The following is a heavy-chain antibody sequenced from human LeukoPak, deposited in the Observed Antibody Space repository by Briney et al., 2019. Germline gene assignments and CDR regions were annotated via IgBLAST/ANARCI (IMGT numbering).Heavy chain of an antibody. CDR1: GLAFSAYK. Sequence: GGSLRLSCAASGLAFSAYKMHWVRQAPRKGLVWVSRISTDGYTTDYADFVQGRFTASRDNTKNTWSLEMNSLRAEDTAVYYCVVGGSPGCWGQGTLVTVSS. CDR3: VVGGSPGC. V-gene: IGHV3-74*01. J-gene: IGHJ4*02. D-gene: IGHD2-15*01. CDR2: ISTDGYTT.